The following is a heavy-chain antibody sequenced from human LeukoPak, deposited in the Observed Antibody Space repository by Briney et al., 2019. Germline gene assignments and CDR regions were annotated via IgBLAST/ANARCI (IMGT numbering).Heavy chain of an antibody. D-gene: IGHD5-12*01. CDR1: GGSISSYY. Sequence: KPSETLSLTCTVSGGSISSYYRSWIRQPPGKGLEWIGYIYYSGSTNYNPSLKSRVTISVDTSKNQFSLKLSSVTAADTAVYYCARDRGATHNAFDIWGQGTMVTVSS. CDR3: ARDRGATHNAFDI. J-gene: IGHJ3*02. V-gene: IGHV4-59*01. CDR2: IYYSGST.